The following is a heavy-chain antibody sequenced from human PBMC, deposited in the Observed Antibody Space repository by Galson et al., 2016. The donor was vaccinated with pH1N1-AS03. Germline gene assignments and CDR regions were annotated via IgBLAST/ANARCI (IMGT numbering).Heavy chain of an antibody. V-gene: IGHV3-30*02. CDR3: VKGGGYSHGFLEYYFDS. Sequence: SLRLSCAASGFVFSTSAIHWVRQSPGKGLEWVAFIRYDESIKNYGDSVKGRFSISRDNPTNTVYLEMNTLRPEDTAVYYCVKGGGYSHGFLEYYFDSWGQGTLVTFSS. D-gene: IGHD3-3*01. J-gene: IGHJ4*02. CDR1: GFVFSTSA. CDR2: IRYDESIK.